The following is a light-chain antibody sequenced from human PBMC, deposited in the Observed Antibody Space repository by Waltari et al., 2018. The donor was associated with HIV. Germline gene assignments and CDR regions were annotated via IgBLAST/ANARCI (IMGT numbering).Light chain of an antibody. J-gene: IGLJ3*02. V-gene: IGLV2-14*03. Sequence: QSALTQPASVSGSPGQSITISCTGTSSDLGGYNYVSWYQQHPGKAPKLMIYDVTNRPSGVSNRFSGSKSGNTASLTSSGLQVEDEADYYCSSYTSSSTWVFGGGTKLTVL. CDR3: SSYTSSSTWV. CDR2: DVT. CDR1: SSDLGGYNY.